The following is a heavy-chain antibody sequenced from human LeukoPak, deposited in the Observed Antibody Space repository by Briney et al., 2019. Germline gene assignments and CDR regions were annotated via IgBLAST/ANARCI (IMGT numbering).Heavy chain of an antibody. J-gene: IGHJ3*02. CDR1: GFIFSNHG. CDR2: IWYDGSNK. V-gene: IGHV3-33*01. CDR3: ARGLRNTDTFDI. Sequence: GGSLRLSCAASGFIFSNHGMHWVRQAPGKGLEWVAVIWYDGSNKYYADSVKGRFTISRDNSKNTVYLQMNSLRAEDTAVYYCARGLRNTDTFDIWGQGTMVTVSS.